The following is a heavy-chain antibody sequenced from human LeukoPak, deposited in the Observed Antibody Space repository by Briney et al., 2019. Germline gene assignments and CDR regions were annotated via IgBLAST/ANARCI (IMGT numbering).Heavy chain of an antibody. J-gene: IGHJ4*02. CDR1: GDSFSSNSAA. D-gene: IGHD6-13*01. CDR3: ARAWQQLEGGHFDY. V-gene: IGHV6-1*01. CDR2: TYYRSKWYN. Sequence: SQTLSLTCAISGDSFSSNSAAWNWIRQSPSRGLEWLGRTYYRSKWYNDYAVSVKSQITINPDTSKNQFSLQLNSVTPEDTAVYYCARAWQQLEGGHFDYWGQGTLVTVSS.